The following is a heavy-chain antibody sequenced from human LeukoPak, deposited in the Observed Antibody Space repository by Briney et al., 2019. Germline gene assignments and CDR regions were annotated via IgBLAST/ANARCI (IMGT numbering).Heavy chain of an antibody. D-gene: IGHD3-3*01. CDR3: ARLGAYDFWSGYRNWFDP. V-gene: IGHV5-51*01. J-gene: IGHJ5*02. CDR1: GYSFTSYW. Sequence: GESLKISCKGSGYSFTSYWIGWVRQMPGKGLEWMGIIYPGDSDTRYSLSFQGQVTISADKSISTAYLQWSSLKASDTAMYYCARLGAYDFWSGYRNWFDPWGQGTLVTVSS. CDR2: IYPGDSDT.